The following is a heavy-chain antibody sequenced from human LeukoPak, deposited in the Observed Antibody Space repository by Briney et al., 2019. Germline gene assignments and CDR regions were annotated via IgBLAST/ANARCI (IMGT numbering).Heavy chain of an antibody. V-gene: IGHV4-59*01. CDR2: IYYSGST. CDR3: ARAPEYGGYDFGY. D-gene: IGHD5-12*01. Sequence: SETLSLTCTVSGGPISSYYWSWIRQPPGKGLEWIGYIYYSGSTNYNPSLKSRVTISVDTSKNQFSLKLSSVTAADTAVYYCARAPEYGGYDFGYWGQGTLVTVSS. J-gene: IGHJ4*02. CDR1: GGPISSYY.